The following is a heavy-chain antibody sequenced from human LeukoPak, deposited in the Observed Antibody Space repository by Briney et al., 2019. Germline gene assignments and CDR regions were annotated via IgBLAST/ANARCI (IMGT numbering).Heavy chain of an antibody. CDR3: ATTMGYLDYCSGGTCYSMLD. Sequence: LVKVSCKASGGTFSTYAISWVRQAPGQGLEWMGGIIPISGSAKYTQKFQGRVTITTDESTNTAYMELRSLRSEDTAVYYCATTMGYLDYCSGGTCYSMLDWGQGTLVTVFS. J-gene: IGHJ4*02. CDR2: IIPISGSA. V-gene: IGHV1-69*05. CDR1: GGTFSTYA. D-gene: IGHD2-15*01.